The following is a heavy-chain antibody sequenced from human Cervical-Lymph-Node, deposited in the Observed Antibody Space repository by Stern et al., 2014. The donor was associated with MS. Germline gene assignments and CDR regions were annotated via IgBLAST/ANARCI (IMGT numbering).Heavy chain of an antibody. V-gene: IGHV3-23*04. Sequence: EMQLVESGGGLVQPGGSLRLSCAASGFSFSSYAMSWVRQAPGKGLEWVSAISGSGGSTYYADSVKGRFSISRDNSKSTLHLQMNSLRAEDTALYYCAKDRWSGYDYYGMDVWGQGTTVTVSS. J-gene: IGHJ6*02. CDR1: GFSFSSYA. D-gene: IGHD3-3*01. CDR2: ISGSGGST. CDR3: AKDRWSGYDYYGMDV.